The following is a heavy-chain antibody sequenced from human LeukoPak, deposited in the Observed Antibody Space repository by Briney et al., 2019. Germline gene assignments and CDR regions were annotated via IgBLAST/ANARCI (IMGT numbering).Heavy chain of an antibody. CDR3: ARDGDSSGSHQHY. V-gene: IGHV1-2*02. CDR2: VNPNSGDT. D-gene: IGHD3-10*01. CDR1: GYIFTTYF. J-gene: IGHJ4*02. Sequence: ASVKVSCKASGYIFTTYFIHWVRQAPGQGLEWMGWVNPNSGDTNYGQKFQGRVTMTRDTSISTAYMELTRLRSDDTAVYYCARDGDSSGSHQHYWGQGALVTVSS.